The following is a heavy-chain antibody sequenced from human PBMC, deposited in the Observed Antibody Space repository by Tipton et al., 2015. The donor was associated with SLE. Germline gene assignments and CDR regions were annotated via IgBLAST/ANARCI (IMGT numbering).Heavy chain of an antibody. J-gene: IGHJ3*02. V-gene: IGHV4-34*01. CDR3: ARGSSLAAFDI. CDR1: GGSFSGYH. CDR2: INHSGST. Sequence: TLSLTCAVYGGSFSGYHWSWIRQPPGKGLEWIGEINHSGSTNYNPSLKSRVTISVDTSKNQFSLKLSSVTAADTAVYYCARGSSLAAFDIWGQGTMVTVSS.